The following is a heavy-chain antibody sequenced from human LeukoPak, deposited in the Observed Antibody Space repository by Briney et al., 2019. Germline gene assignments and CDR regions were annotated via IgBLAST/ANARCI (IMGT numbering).Heavy chain of an antibody. CDR1: GFTFSSYE. D-gene: IGHD3-10*01. J-gene: IGHJ4*02. CDR3: ARDGKGRNRIGYYFDY. CDR2: ISSSGSTI. Sequence: AGGSLRLSCAASGFTFSSYEMNWVRQAPGKGLEWVSYISSSGSTIYYAASVKGRFTISKDNAKNSLYLQMNNLRAEDTAVYYCARDGKGRNRIGYYFDYWGQGTLVTVSS. V-gene: IGHV3-48*03.